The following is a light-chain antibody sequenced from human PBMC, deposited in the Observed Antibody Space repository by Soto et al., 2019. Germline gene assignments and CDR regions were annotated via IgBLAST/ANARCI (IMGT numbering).Light chain of an antibody. Sequence: EIVLTQSPATLSLSPGERATLSCRASQSVSTKLAWYQQKPGQAPRLLIHEASNRATGIPVRFSGSGSGTDFTLTISSLEPEDFAVYYCQQRSDWYTFGPGTKLEIK. CDR1: QSVSTK. CDR2: EAS. CDR3: QQRSDWYT. V-gene: IGKV3-11*01. J-gene: IGKJ2*01.